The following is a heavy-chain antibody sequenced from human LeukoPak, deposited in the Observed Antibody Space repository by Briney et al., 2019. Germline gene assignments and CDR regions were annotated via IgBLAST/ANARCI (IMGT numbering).Heavy chain of an antibody. CDR3: ARLGPASSGWPESFDY. J-gene: IGHJ4*02. CDR1: GFTFSNFW. CDR2: IKQDETEK. Sequence: GGSLRLSCTASGFTFSNFWMGWVRQAPGKGLEWVASIKQDETEKFYLGSVKGRFTISRDNAKNSLDLQMNSLRVEDTAVYYCARLGPASSGWPESFDYWGQGTLVTVSS. V-gene: IGHV3-7*03. D-gene: IGHD6-19*01.